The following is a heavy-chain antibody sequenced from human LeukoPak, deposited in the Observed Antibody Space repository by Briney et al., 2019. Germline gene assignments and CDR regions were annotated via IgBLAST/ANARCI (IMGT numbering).Heavy chain of an antibody. J-gene: IGHJ4*02. V-gene: IGHV3-21*01. CDR3: ASNGRPYYYDSSGIDY. CDR1: GFTFSSYS. CDR2: ISSSSSYI. Sequence: PGGSLRLSCAASGFTFSSYSMNWVRQAPGKGLEWVSSISSSSSYIYYADSVKGRFTISRDNAKNSLYLQMNSLRAEDTAVYYCASNGRPYYYDSSGIDYWGQGTLVTVSS. D-gene: IGHD3-22*01.